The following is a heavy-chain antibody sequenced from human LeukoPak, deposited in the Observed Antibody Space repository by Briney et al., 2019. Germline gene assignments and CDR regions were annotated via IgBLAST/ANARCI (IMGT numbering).Heavy chain of an antibody. Sequence: SETLSLTCTVSGGSISSSSYYWGWIRQPPGKGLAWIGSIYYSGSTYYNPSLKSRVTISVDTSKNQFSLKLSSVTAAYTAVYYCARHEDTGVLRFAIDYWGQGTLVTVSS. CDR2: IYYSGST. CDR1: GGSISSSSYY. J-gene: IGHJ4*02. V-gene: IGHV4-39*01. CDR3: ARHEDTGVLRFAIDY. D-gene: IGHD3-3*01.